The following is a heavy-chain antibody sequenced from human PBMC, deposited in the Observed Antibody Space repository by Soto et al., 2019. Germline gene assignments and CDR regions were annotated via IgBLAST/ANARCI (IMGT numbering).Heavy chain of an antibody. CDR2: INPSGGST. D-gene: IGHD3-9*01. Sequence: QVQLVQSGAEVKKPGASVKVSCKASGYTFTSYYMHWVRQAPGQGLEWMGIINPSGGSTSYAKKFPGRVTLTRDTSTSTVYMELSSLRSEDTAVYYCARPILTGRYGMDVWGQGTTVTVSS. V-gene: IGHV1-46*01. J-gene: IGHJ6*02. CDR1: GYTFTSYY. CDR3: ARPILTGRYGMDV.